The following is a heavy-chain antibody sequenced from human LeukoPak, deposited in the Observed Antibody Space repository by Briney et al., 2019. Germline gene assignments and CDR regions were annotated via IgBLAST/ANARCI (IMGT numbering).Heavy chain of an antibody. CDR1: GGSISSYY. CDR2: IYYSVST. J-gene: IGHJ6*02. CDR3: ARHGRGYYNGMDV. D-gene: IGHD3-10*01. V-gene: IGHV4-59*08. Sequence: SETLSLTCTVSGGSISSYYWSWIRQPPGKGLEWIGYIYYSVSTNYNPSLKSRVIISVDTSKNQFSLKVSSVTAADTAVYYCARHGRGYYNGMDVWGQGTTVTVSS.